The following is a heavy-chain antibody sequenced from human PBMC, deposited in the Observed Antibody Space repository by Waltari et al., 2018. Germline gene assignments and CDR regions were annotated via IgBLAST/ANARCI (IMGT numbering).Heavy chain of an antibody. CDR2: IIPIFGTA. J-gene: IGHJ4*02. CDR1: GGTFSSYA. Sequence: QVQLVQSGAAVKKPGSSVKVSCKASGGTFSSYAISWVRQAPGQGLEWMGGIIPIFGTANYAQKFQGRVTITADESTSTAYMELSSLRSEDTAVYYCARIAAAGTRTYYFDYWGQGTLVTVSS. V-gene: IGHV1-69*13. D-gene: IGHD6-13*01. CDR3: ARIAAAGTRTYYFDY.